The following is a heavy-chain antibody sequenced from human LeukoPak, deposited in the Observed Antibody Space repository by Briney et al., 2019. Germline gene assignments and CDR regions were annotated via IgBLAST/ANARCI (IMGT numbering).Heavy chain of an antibody. V-gene: IGHV1-69*13. J-gene: IGHJ3*02. CDR3: ARVGEYSNYDGFGAFDI. CDR2: IIPIFGTA. Sequence: SVKVSCKASGGTFSSYAISWVRQAPGQGLEWMGGIIPIFGTANYAQKFQGRVTITADESTSTAYMELSSLRSEDTAVYYCARVGEYSNYDGFGAFDIWGQGTMVTVSS. CDR1: GGTFSSYA. D-gene: IGHD4-11*01.